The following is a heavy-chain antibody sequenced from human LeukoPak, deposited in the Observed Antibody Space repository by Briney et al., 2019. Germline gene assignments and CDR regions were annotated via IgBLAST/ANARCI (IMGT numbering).Heavy chain of an antibody. CDR2: INSDGSST. CDR1: GFTFSSYW. D-gene: IGHD3-10*01. Sequence: GGSLRLSCAASGFTFSSYWMHWVRQAPGQGLGWVSRINSDGSSTMYADSVKGRFTISRDNSKNTLYLQLNSLIAADTAVYYCARANPMVRGGGVVYWGQGTLVTVSS. CDR3: ARANPMVRGGGVVY. J-gene: IGHJ4*02. V-gene: IGHV3-74*03.